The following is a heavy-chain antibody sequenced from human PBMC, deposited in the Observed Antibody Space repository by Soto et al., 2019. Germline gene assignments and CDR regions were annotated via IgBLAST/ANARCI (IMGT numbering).Heavy chain of an antibody. V-gene: IGHV4-30-2*01. CDR1: GGSISSGGYS. CDR2: IYHSGST. CDR3: ARGDYDSSGYYYFDY. J-gene: IGHJ4*02. Sequence: QLQLQESGSGLVKPSQTLSLTCAVSGGSISSGGYSWSWIRQPPGKGLEWIGYIYHSGSTYYNPSLKSRVTISVDRSKNQFSLKLSSVTAADTAVYYCARGDYDSSGYYYFDYWGQGTLVTVSS. D-gene: IGHD3-22*01.